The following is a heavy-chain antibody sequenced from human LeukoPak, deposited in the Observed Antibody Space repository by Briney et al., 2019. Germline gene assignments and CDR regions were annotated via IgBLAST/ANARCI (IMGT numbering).Heavy chain of an antibody. Sequence: PGESLRLSCAASGFTFSSYAMSWVRQAPGKGLEWVANIKQDGGEKYYVDSVKGRFTISRATAKNSLYLQMNSLRAADTAVYYCARLYGDHGGYFDYWGQGTLVTVSS. J-gene: IGHJ4*02. CDR1: GFTFSSYA. D-gene: IGHD4-17*01. CDR2: IKQDGGEK. CDR3: ARLYGDHGGYFDY. V-gene: IGHV3-7*01.